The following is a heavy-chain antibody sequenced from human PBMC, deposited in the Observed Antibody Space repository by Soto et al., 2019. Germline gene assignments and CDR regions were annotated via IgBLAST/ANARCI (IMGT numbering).Heavy chain of an antibody. CDR3: AKDAKGASAPFFFDD. CDR2: LSGSSATT. J-gene: IGHJ4*02. D-gene: IGHD6-13*01. V-gene: IGHV3-23*01. Sequence: EVQLLESGGGLVQPGGSLRLSCAASGFIFDSYAMSWVRQAPGQGLEWVSALSGSSATTYYADSVKGRFTISRDNSKNKVYLQMNSRRAEDTAVYFCAKDAKGASAPFFFDDWGQGTLVTVSS. CDR1: GFIFDSYA.